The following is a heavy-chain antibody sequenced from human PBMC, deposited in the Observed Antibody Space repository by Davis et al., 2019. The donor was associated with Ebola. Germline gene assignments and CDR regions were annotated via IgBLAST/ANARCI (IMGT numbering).Heavy chain of an antibody. CDR2: ISDDGSRQ. CDR3: ARGVYSSGRCDVFNI. V-gene: IGHV3-30*01. CDR1: GLTFSSSI. J-gene: IGHJ3*02. D-gene: IGHD6-19*01. Sequence: GESLKISCVASGLTFSSSILHWVRQAPGMGLQWVAGISDDGSRQHYADSVKGRFTISRDNSQNVLHLQMDSLRSEDRAVYYCARGVYSSGRCDVFNIWGQGTMVTVSS.